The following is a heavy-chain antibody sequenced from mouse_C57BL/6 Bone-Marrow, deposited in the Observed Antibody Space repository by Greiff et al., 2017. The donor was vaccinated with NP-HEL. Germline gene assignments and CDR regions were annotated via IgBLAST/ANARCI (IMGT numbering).Heavy chain of an antibody. CDR2: INPYNGGT. CDR3: AREGDYGSSYGFAY. D-gene: IGHD1-1*01. Sequence: EVQLQQSGPVLVKPGASVKMSCKASGYTFTDYYMNWVKQSHGKSLEWIGVINPYNGGTSYNQKFKGKATLTVDKSSSTAYMELNSLTSEDSAVYYCAREGDYGSSYGFAYWGQGTLVTVSA. J-gene: IGHJ3*01. V-gene: IGHV1-19*01. CDR1: GYTFTDYY.